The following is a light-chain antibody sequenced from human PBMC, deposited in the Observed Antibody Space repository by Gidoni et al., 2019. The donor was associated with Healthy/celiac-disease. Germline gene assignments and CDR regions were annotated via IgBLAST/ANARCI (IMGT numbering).Light chain of an antibody. V-gene: IGLV2-14*03. CDR2: DVS. CDR3: SSYTSSSTSLV. CDR1: SSDVGGYNY. Sequence: QSALTQPASVSGSPGQSITISCTGTSSDVGGYNYVSWYQQHPGKAPKLMIDDVSNRPSGVSNRFSGSKSGNTASLTISGLQAEDEADYYCSSYTSSSTSLVFGGGTKLTVL. J-gene: IGLJ3*02.